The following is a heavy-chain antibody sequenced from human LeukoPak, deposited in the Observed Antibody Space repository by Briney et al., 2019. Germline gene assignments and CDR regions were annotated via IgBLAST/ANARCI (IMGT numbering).Heavy chain of an antibody. V-gene: IGHV3-30-3*01. D-gene: IGHD6-13*01. CDR1: GFTFSSHV. J-gene: IGHJ6*02. CDR2: ISYDGSNE. Sequence: GGSLRLSCEASGFTFSSHVIHWVRQAPGKGLEWVAGISYDGSNEYYAASVKGRFTISRDNSKNSLYLQMNSLRAEDTAVYYCARSGYSSSWYLPMDVWGQGTTVTVSS. CDR3: ARSGYSSSWYLPMDV.